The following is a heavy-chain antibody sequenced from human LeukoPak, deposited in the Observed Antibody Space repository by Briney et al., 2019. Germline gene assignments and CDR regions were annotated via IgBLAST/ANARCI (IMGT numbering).Heavy chain of an antibody. CDR3: ARDLELERNRWNYFES. CDR2: MHYSGDS. CDR1: GGSISSFF. Sequence: SETLSLTCTVSGGSISSFFWSWIRQPPGKGLEWIGSMHYSGDSKYNPSLKTRVSLSIDTSKQQFSLRLSSVTAADTAVYYCARDLELERNRWNYFESWGQGTLVTVSS. V-gene: IGHV4-59*01. D-gene: IGHD1-1*01. J-gene: IGHJ4*02.